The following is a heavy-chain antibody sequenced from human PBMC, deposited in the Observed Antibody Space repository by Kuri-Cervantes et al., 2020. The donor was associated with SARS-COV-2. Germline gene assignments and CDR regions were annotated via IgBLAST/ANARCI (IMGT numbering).Heavy chain of an antibody. CDR2: INPNSGGT. CDR1: GYTFTGYY. V-gene: IGHV1-2*04. Sequence: ASVKVSCKASGYTFTGYYMHWVRQAPGQGLEWMGWINPNSGGTNYAQKFQGWVTMTRDTSISTVYMELSRLRSDDTAVYYCARDVEGGDRYLDHWGRGTLVTVSS. J-gene: IGHJ2*01. CDR3: ARDVEGGDRYLDH. D-gene: IGHD2-21*02.